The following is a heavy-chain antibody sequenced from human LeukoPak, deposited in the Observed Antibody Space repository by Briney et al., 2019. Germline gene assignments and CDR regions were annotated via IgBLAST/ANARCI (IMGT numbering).Heavy chain of an antibody. D-gene: IGHD3-10*01. Sequence: GGSLRLSCAASGFTFTSYAMSWVRQAPGKRLEWVSAISGSGGSTYYAESVKGRFTISRDNAKNSLWLQMNSLRAEDTAMYYCARGYYDSGSSFYFDNWGQGTLVTVSS. CDR1: GFTFTSYA. J-gene: IGHJ4*02. CDR3: ARGYYDSGSSFYFDN. CDR2: ISGSGGST. V-gene: IGHV3-23*01.